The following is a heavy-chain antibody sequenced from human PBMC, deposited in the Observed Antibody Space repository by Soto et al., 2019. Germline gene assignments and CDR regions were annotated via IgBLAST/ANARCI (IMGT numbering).Heavy chain of an antibody. V-gene: IGHV1-18*01. CDR1: GYSLSSYG. J-gene: IGHJ4*02. CDR3: AREKRSHYLDY. Sequence: QVQLVQSGAEVKKSGASVKVSCKASGYSLSSYGISWVRQRPGQGLEWMGWISGHNAYTNYAQKFQGRVTLPTDASTSTVYMELRSLRSDDTAVYFCAREKRSHYLDYWGQGTLVTFSS. CDR2: ISGHNAYT. D-gene: IGHD4-17*01.